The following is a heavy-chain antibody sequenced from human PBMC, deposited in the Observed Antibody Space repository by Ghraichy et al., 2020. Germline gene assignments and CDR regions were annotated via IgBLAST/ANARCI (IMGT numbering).Heavy chain of an antibody. J-gene: IGHJ4*02. Sequence: GGSLRLSCAASGFAFGSYGMHWVRQAPGKGLEWVASISYDGSKKNYGDSVKGRFTISRDNSKRTLFLQMDNLRVEDTAMYYCAKDPTGITGNEWGYWGQGTLVTVSS. D-gene: IGHD1-20*01. CDR3: AKDPTGITGNEWGY. V-gene: IGHV3-30*18. CDR1: GFAFGSYG. CDR2: ISYDGSKK.